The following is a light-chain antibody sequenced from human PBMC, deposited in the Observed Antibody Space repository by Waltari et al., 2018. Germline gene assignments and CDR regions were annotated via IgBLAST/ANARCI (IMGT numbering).Light chain of an antibody. CDR2: GNS. J-gene: IGLJ3*02. V-gene: IGLV1-40*01. CDR3: QSYDSNLSGVV. Sequence: QSVLPQPPSVSGAPGQRVTIPSPGSSSNIWANYALHCYQQLPRTAPKLLIPGNSNRPSGVLDRFCGAKSGTAASLAITGRQAEDEADYYCQSYDSNLSGVVFGGGTKLTVL. CDR1: SSNIWANYA.